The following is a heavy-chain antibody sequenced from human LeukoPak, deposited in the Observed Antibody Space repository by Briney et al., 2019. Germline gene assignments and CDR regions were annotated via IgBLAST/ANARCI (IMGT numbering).Heavy chain of an antibody. J-gene: IGHJ4*02. CDR2: ITYSGDNT. CDR3: AKDAGGSYDY. Sequence: PGGSLRLSCAASGFTFSGYAMSWLRQAPGKGLQWVSSITYSGDNTYYADSVKGRFTISRDNSKNTLYLQMNSLSPEDTAKYYCAKDAGGSYDYWGQGTLVTVSS. D-gene: IGHD1-26*01. V-gene: IGHV3-23*01. CDR1: GFTFSGYA.